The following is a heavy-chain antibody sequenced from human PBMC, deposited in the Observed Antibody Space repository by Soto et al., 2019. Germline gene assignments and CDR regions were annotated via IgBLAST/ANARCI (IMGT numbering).Heavy chain of an antibody. Sequence: SETLSLTCAVYGGSFSGYYWSWIRQPPGKGLEWIGEINHSGSTNYNPSLKSRVTISVDTSKNQFSLKLSSVTAADTAVYYCMNTVTTPYYFDYWGQGTLVTVSS. J-gene: IGHJ4*02. CDR3: MNTVTTPYYFDY. CDR1: GGSFSGYY. D-gene: IGHD4-17*01. CDR2: INHSGST. V-gene: IGHV4-34*01.